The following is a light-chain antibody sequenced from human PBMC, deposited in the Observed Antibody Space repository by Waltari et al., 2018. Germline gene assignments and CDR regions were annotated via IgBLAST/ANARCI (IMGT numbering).Light chain of an antibody. CDR1: SGHGSNV. CDR2: VNSDGSH. CDR3: QTGGHGTWV. V-gene: IGLV4-69*01. Sequence: QLVLTQSPSASASLGASVKLTCTLSSGHGSNVIAWHQQQPEKGPRYLMKVNSDGSHSKGDKIPDRFSGSSSGAERYLTISSLQSEDEADYYCQTGGHGTWVFGGGTKLTVL. J-gene: IGLJ3*02.